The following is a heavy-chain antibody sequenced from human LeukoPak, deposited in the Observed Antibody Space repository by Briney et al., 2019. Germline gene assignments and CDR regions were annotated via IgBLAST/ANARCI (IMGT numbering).Heavy chain of an antibody. CDR1: GFTVSSNY. D-gene: IGHD3-10*01. CDR3: ARDDLLWFGELFGVDY. CDR2: IYSGGST. V-gene: IGHV3-66*01. Sequence: PGGSLRLSCAASGFTVSSNYMSWVRQAPGKGLEWVSVIYSGGSTYYADSVKGRFTISRDNSKNTLYLQMNSLRAEDTAVYYCARDDLLWFGELFGVDYWGQGTLVTVSS. J-gene: IGHJ4*02.